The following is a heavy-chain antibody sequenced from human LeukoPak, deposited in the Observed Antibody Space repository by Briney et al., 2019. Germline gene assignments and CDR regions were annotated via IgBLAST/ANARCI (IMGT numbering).Heavy chain of an antibody. Sequence: GASVSVSCTASGYTFTSNYIHWVRQAPGQGLEWMGMIYPRDGSTSYAQTFPGRVTVTRDTSTTTVHMELSGLRSADTTVYYCARHEESFDYGGQGTLVTVSS. V-gene: IGHV1-46*01. CDR1: GYTFTSNY. CDR3: ARHEESFDY. J-gene: IGHJ4*02. CDR2: IYPRDGST.